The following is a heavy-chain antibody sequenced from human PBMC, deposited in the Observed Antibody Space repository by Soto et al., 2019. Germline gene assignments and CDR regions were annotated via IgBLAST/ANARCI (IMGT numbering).Heavy chain of an antibody. CDR2: LNRGGSEK. CDR3: VRGDLMW. J-gene: IGHJ6*01. D-gene: IGHD1-26*01. CDR1: GFIFSNYW. V-gene: IGHV3-7*03. Sequence: EVQLVESGGGLVQPGGSLRLSCAASGFIFSNYWMTWVRQAPGKGLEWVANLNRGGSEKYYVDSVKGRFTISRDNAQNSLYLQMSRRRAEDTAVYYCVRGDLMWGGPGARVTVSS.